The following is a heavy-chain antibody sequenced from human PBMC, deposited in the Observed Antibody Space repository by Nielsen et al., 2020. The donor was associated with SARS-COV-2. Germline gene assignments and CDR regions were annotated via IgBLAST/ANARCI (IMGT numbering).Heavy chain of an antibody. Sequence: GGSLRLSCAGSGFTFSDYYMSWIRQAPGKGLEWVAQMSGSSSYIHYADSVKGRYTISKDSAKNSLYLQMNSLRAEDTAVYYCAKSGYCNGGICYSTEYFQDWGQGTLVTVSS. CDR3: AKSGYCNGGICYSTEYFQD. J-gene: IGHJ1*01. CDR1: GFTFSDYY. CDR2: MSGSSSYI. V-gene: IGHV3-11*03. D-gene: IGHD2-15*01.